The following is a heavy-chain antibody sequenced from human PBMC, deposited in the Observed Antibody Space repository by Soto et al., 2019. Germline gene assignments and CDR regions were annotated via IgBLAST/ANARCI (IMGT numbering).Heavy chain of an antibody. V-gene: IGHV3-33*01. CDR3: AREDYGDYSSVDY. Sequence: PGGSLILSCAASGFTFSSYGMHWVRQAPGKGLEWVAVIWYDGSNKYYADSVKGRFTISRDNSENTLYLQMNSLRAEDTAVYYCAREDYGDYSSVDYWGQGTLVTVSS. D-gene: IGHD4-17*01. CDR1: GFTFSSYG. J-gene: IGHJ4*02. CDR2: IWYDGSNK.